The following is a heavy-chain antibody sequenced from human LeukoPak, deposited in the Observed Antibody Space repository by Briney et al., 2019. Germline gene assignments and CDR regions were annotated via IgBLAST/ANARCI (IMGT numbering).Heavy chain of an antibody. J-gene: IGHJ4*02. Sequence: PGGSLRLSCAASGFTFSSYAMHWVRQAPGKGLEWVAVISYDGSNKYYADSVKGRFTISRDNSKNTLYLQMNSLRAEDTAVYYCAKCDGRRNPSGRDNLNYYGSGSYYYFDYWGQGTLVTVSS. V-gene: IGHV3-30-3*02. CDR1: GFTFSSYA. CDR2: ISYDGSNK. D-gene: IGHD3-10*01. CDR3: AKCDGRRNPSGRDNLNYYGSGSYYYFDY.